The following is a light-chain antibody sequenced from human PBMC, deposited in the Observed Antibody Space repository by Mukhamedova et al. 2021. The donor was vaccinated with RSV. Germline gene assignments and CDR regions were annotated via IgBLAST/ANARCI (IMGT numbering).Light chain of an antibody. J-gene: IGKJ4*01. CDR3: LQHKTYPFT. CDR2: AAS. V-gene: IGKV1-17*01. Sequence: WYQRRVHGKAPKRLIYAASSLQSGVPSRFSGSGSGTEFTLTISSLQPEDFGSYYCLQHKTYPFTFGGGTKVEIK.